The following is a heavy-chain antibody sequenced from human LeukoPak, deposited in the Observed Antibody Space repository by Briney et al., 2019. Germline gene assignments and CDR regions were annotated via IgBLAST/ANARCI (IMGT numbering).Heavy chain of an antibody. D-gene: IGHD2-2*02. CDR3: ARDPLRYCSSTSCYNYYYGMDV. J-gene: IGHJ6*02. CDR1: GGSVSSGSYY. CDR2: IYYSGST. Sequence: PSETLSLTCTVSGGSVSSGSYYWSWIRQPPGKGLEWIGYIYYSGSTNYNPSLKSRVTISVDTSKNQFSLKLSSVTAADTAVYYCARDPLRYCSSTSCYNYYYGMDVWGQGTTVTVSS. V-gene: IGHV4-61*01.